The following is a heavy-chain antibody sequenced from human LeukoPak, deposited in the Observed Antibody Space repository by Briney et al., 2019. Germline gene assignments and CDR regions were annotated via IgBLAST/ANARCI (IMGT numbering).Heavy chain of an antibody. V-gene: IGHV3-23*01. CDR3: AKDPYSSSYYYYYMDV. D-gene: IGHD6-6*01. Sequence: GGSLRLSCAASGFTFSSYAMSWVRQAPGKGLEWVSAISGSGGSTHYADSVKGRFTISRDNSKNTLYLQMNSLRAEDTAVYYCAKDPYSSSYYYYYMDVWGKGTTVTVSS. CDR2: ISGSGGST. CDR1: GFTFSSYA. J-gene: IGHJ6*03.